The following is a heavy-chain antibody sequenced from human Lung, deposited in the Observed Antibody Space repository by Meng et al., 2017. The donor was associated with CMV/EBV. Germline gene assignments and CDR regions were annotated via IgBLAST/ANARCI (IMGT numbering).Heavy chain of an antibody. D-gene: IGHD3-16*01. Sequence: ASXXVSXKASGYTFSGHYIHWVRQAAGQGLEWMGWINPSSGGTRYSQKFQYRVTITRDTFINTAYMELSRLRSDDTAVYYRSGGAPFFLDAFDLWVQGTMVTVSS. CDR3: SGGAPFFLDAFDL. CDR2: INPSSGGT. CDR1: GYTFSGHY. J-gene: IGHJ3*01. V-gene: IGHV1-2*02.